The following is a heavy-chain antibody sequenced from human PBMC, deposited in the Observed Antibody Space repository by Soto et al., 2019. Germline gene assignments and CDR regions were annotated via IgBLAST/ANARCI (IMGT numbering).Heavy chain of an antibody. J-gene: IGHJ4*02. CDR2: IYYSGST. CDR3: ARVGDFWSGHYPYYFDQ. CDR1: GDSVTSHY. D-gene: IGHD3-3*01. Sequence: SETLSLTCSFSGDSVTSHYLTWIRQSPEKGLEWIGYIYYSGSTNYNPSLKSRVTISVDTSKNLFSLKMYSVTAADTAVYYCARVGDFWSGHYPYYFDQWGQGTLVTVSS. V-gene: IGHV4-59*02.